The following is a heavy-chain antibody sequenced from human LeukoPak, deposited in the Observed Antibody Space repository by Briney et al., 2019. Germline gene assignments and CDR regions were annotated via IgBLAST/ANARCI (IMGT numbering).Heavy chain of an antibody. Sequence: SAKVSCKASGGTFSSYAISWVRQAPGQVLEWMGGIIPIFGTANYAQKFQGRVTITADESTSTAYMELSSLRSEDTAVYYCARDVDTAMVCWGQGTLVTVSS. CDR3: ARDVDTAMVC. CDR1: GGTFSSYA. CDR2: IIPIFGTA. D-gene: IGHD5-18*01. J-gene: IGHJ4*02. V-gene: IGHV1-69*13.